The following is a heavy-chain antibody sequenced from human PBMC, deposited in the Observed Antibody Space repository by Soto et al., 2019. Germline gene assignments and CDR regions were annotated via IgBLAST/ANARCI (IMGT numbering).Heavy chain of an antibody. CDR3: ARLPPTVTTTAYHGMDV. CDR2: IYPGDSDT. D-gene: IGHD4-4*01. Sequence: GESLKISCKGSGYSFTSYWIGWVRQMPGKGLEWMGIIYPGDSDTRYSPSFQGQVTISADKSISTAYLQWSSLKASDTAMYYCARLPPTVTTTAYHGMDVWGQGTTVTVSS. J-gene: IGHJ6*02. V-gene: IGHV5-51*01. CDR1: GYSFTSYW.